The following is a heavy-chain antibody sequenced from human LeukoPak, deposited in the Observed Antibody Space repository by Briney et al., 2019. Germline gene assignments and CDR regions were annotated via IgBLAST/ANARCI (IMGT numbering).Heavy chain of an antibody. Sequence: GGSLRLSCAASGFTFSSYSMNWVRQAPGKGLEWVSYISSSSSTIYYADSVKGRFTISRDNAKNSLYLQMNSLRAEDTAVYYCARGGHYDSSGLGNYWGQGTLVTVSS. D-gene: IGHD3-22*01. J-gene: IGHJ4*02. CDR1: GFTFSSYS. CDR3: ARGGHYDSSGLGNY. V-gene: IGHV3-48*01. CDR2: ISSSSSTI.